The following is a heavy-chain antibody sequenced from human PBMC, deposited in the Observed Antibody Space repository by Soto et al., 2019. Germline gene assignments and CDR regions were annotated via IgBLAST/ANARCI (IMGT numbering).Heavy chain of an antibody. V-gene: IGHV3-7*01. CDR2: INQDGSDI. Sequence: PGGLLRPSCEASEFPFGNNWMSWVRQAPGKGLEGVANINQDGSDIYYMDSVKGRFTISRDNAKSSLYLQVKSLKVDDTAVYYCARGPFWGQGTPVTVSS. CDR3: ARGPF. J-gene: IGHJ1*01. CDR1: EFPFGNNW.